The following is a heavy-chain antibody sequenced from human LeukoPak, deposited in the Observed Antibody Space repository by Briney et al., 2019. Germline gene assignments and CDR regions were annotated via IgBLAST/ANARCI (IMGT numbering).Heavy chain of an antibody. Sequence: GGSLRLSCAASGFTFSSYAMHWVRQAPGKGLEWVALISYDGSNKYYADSVKGRFTISRDNSKNTLYLQMNSLRAEDTAVYYCARDIAAAGDFDYWGQGTLVTVSS. CDR1: GFTFSSYA. CDR2: ISYDGSNK. CDR3: ARDIAAAGDFDY. J-gene: IGHJ4*02. V-gene: IGHV3-30-3*01. D-gene: IGHD6-13*01.